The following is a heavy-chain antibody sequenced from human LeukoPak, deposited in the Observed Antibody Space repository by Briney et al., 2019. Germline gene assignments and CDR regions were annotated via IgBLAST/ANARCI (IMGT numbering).Heavy chain of an antibody. CDR2: IYYSGST. CDR3: ARQTGSGLFILP. Sequence: PSETLSLTCTVSGVSISSYYWSSVRQPPGKGLEWVGYIYYSGSTNYNPSLKSRVTISVDTSKNQFSLRLTSVTAADTAVYYCARQTGSGLFILPGGQGTLVTVS. J-gene: IGHJ4*02. V-gene: IGHV4-59*08. CDR1: GVSISSYY. D-gene: IGHD3/OR15-3a*01.